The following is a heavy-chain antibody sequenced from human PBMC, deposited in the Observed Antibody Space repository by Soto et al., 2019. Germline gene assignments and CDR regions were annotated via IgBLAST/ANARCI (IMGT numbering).Heavy chain of an antibody. CDR3: AKTGNLPYYYYGMDV. Sequence: QGQLVQSGPEVKKPGASVKVSCKASGYTFTRYGISWVREAPGQVLVWMGWISGYNGDTNYAQKVQGIVTMTIDTYTSTAYMELRSLPSDDTAIYYCAKTGNLPYYYYGMDVWGKGTTVTVSS. D-gene: IGHD7-27*01. J-gene: IGHJ6*04. CDR2: ISGYNGDT. CDR1: GYTFTRYG. V-gene: IGHV1-18*01.